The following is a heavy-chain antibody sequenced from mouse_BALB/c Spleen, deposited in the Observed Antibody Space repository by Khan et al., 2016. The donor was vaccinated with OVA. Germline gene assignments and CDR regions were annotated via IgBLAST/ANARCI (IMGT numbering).Heavy chain of an antibody. CDR3: CTIFYVKRYYAMDY. D-gene: IGHD2-1*01. V-gene: IGHV2-9*02. CDR2: IWAGGNT. Sequence: VKESGSGPVAPSQSLSITCTVSGSSLTTYGVNWVRQPPGKGLEWLGVIWAGGNTNYNSAPTSRLSISKDKSKCQVLFRLNSLQTDDTAVYYCCTIFYVKRYYAMDYWGQGTSVTVSS. J-gene: IGHJ4*01. CDR1: GSSLTTYG.